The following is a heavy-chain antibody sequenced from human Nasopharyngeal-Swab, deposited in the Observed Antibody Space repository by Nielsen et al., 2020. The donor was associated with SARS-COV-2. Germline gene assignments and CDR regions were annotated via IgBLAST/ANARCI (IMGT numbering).Heavy chain of an antibody. D-gene: IGHD6-13*01. J-gene: IGHJ4*02. CDR2: ISYDGSNK. V-gene: IGHV3-30*18. CDR1: GFTFSSYG. Sequence: GESLKISCAASGFTFSSYGMRWVRQAPGKGLEWVAVISYDGSNKYYADSVKGRFTISRDNSKNTLYLQMNSLRAEDTAVYYCAKEDASKQLAEDWGQGTLVTVSS. CDR3: AKEDASKQLAED.